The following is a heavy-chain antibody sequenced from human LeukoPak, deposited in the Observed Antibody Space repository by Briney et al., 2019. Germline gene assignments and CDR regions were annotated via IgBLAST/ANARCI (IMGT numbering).Heavy chain of an antibody. CDR3: ARDFVGATDY. CDR2: INPSGGST. J-gene: IGHJ4*02. CDR1: VYTFTSYY. D-gene: IGHD1-26*01. Sequence: GSVKVSCKASVYTFTSYYMHWVRQAPGQGLGWMGIINPSGGSTSYAQKFQGRVTMTRDMSTSTVYMELSSLRSENTAVYYCARDFVGATDYWGQGTLVTASP. V-gene: IGHV1-46*01.